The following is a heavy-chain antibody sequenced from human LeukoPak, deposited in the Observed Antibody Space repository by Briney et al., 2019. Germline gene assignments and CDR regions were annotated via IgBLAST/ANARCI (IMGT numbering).Heavy chain of an antibody. CDR3: ARLGPGDAFDI. J-gene: IGHJ3*02. CDR1: GFTFSGYS. Sequence: GGSLRLSCAASGFTFSGYSMNWVRQAPGKGLEWVSSISTSSSYIYYAVSVKGRFTISRDNAKNSLYLQMNSPRAEDTAVYYCARLGPGDAFDIWGQGTVVTVSS. V-gene: IGHV3-21*01. CDR2: ISTSSSYI.